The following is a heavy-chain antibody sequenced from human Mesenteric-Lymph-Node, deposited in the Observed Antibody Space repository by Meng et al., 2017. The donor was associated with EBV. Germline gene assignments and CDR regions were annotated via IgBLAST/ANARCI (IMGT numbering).Heavy chain of an antibody. CDR1: GGSISSYNW. Sequence: GPGPVKPSGTLSLTCAVSGGSISSYNWWSWVRQTPGKGLEWIGEIFHSGTTNNNPSLRSRLTLSVDKSKNQFSLRLSSVTAADTAVYYCAKVDGSGRSNWFDPWGQGTLVTVSS. CDR3: AKVDGSGRSNWFDP. J-gene: IGHJ5*02. V-gene: IGHV4-4*02. D-gene: IGHD3-10*01. CDR2: IFHSGTT.